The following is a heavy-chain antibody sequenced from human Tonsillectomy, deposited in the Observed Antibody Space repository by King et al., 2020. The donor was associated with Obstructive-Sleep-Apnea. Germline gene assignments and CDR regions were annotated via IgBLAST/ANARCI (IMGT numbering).Heavy chain of an antibody. CDR1: GYTSTNYG. J-gene: IGHJ1*01. CDR3: ATTRGYSSSWYEYFQH. Sequence: VQLVESGAEVKKPGASVEVSCRASGYTSTNYGISWVRQAPGQGLEWMGWISANNGNTNYAQKYQGRVTTTTDTSTSTVYMELRSLRSDDTAVYYCATTRGYSSSWYEYFQHWGQGTLVTVSS. D-gene: IGHD6-13*01. CDR2: ISANNGNT. V-gene: IGHV1-18*01.